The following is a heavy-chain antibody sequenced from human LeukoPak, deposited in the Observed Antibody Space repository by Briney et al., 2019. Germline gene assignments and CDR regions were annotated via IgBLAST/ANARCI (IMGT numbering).Heavy chain of an antibody. CDR1: GFTFDDYA. V-gene: IGHV3-30*18. CDR3: AKETGYSSPDY. CDR2: ISYDGSNK. D-gene: IGHD6-13*01. J-gene: IGHJ4*02. Sequence: PGGSLRLSCAASGFTFDDYAMHWVRQAPGKGLEWVAVISYDGSNKYYADSVKGRFTISRDNSRNTLSLQMNSLSADDTAVYYCAKETGYSSPDYWGQGALVTVSS.